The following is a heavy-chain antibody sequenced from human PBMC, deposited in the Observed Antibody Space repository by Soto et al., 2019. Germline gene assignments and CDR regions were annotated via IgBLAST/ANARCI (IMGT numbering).Heavy chain of an antibody. D-gene: IGHD5-12*01. V-gene: IGHV4-34*01. J-gene: IGHJ4*02. CDR1: GGSFSGYY. Sequence: QVQLQQWGAGLLKPSETLSLTCAVYGGSFSGYYWSWIRQPPGKGLEWIGEINHSGSTNYNPSLKSRVTISVDTSKNQFSLKLSSVTAADTAVYYCARGSRDGYNCFDYWGQGTLVTVSS. CDR2: INHSGST. CDR3: ARGSRDGYNCFDY.